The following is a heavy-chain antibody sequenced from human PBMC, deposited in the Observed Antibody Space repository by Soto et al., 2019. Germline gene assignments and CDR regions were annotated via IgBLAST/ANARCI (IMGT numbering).Heavy chain of an antibody. V-gene: IGHV3-66*01. CDR3: ARVVAGSAGWLDP. CDR1: GFTVSSNY. CDR2: IYSGGST. Sequence: GGSLRLSCAASGFTVSSNYMSWVRQAPGKGLEWVSVIYSGGSTYYADSVKGRFTISRDNSKNTLYLQMNSLRAEDTAVYYCARVVAGSAGWLDPWGQGTLVTVSS. J-gene: IGHJ5*02. D-gene: IGHD6-19*01.